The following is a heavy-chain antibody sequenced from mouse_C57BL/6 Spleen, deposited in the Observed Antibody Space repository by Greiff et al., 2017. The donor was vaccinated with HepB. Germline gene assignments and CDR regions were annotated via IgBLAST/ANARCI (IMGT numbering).Heavy chain of an antibody. V-gene: IGHV14-1*01. J-gene: IGHJ1*03. CDR2: IDPEDGDT. CDR1: GFNIKDYY. CDR3: TTNDYERFDV. Sequence: EVQLQQSGAELVRPGASVKLSCTASGFNIKDYYMHWVKQRPEQGLEWIGRIDPEDGDTEYAPKFQGKATMTADTSPNTAYLQLSSLTSEDTAVYYCTTNDYERFDVWGTGTTVTVSS. D-gene: IGHD2-4*01.